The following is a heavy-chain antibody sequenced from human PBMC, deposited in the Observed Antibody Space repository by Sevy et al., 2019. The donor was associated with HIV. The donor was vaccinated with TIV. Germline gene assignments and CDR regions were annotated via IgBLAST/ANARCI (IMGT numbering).Heavy chain of an antibody. V-gene: IGHV4-61*03. D-gene: IGHD4-17*01. CDR2: ISYGETT. Sequence: SETLSLTCTVSGGSVSSDFSYWNWVRQPPGKGLEYIGSISYGETTSYNPSLKSRVTISLDTSKNHFSLKVNSVTAADTAIYYCAKRDYGDYVDYFDPWGQGTLVTVSS. CDR3: AKRDYGDYVDYFDP. J-gene: IGHJ5*02. CDR1: GGSVSSDFSY.